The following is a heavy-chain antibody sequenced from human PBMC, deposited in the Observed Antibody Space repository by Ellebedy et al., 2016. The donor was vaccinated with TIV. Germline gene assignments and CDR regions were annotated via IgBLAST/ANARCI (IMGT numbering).Heavy chain of an antibody. J-gene: IGHJ3*02. CDR3: ARGAVLTHAFDI. Sequence: SETLSLXXAVYGGSFSGYYWSWIRQPPGKGLEWIGEINHSGSTNYNPSLKSRVTISVDTSKNQFSLKLSSVTAADTAVYYCARGAVLTHAFDIWGQGTMVTVSS. CDR2: INHSGST. V-gene: IGHV4-34*01. D-gene: IGHD3-10*01. CDR1: GGSFSGYY.